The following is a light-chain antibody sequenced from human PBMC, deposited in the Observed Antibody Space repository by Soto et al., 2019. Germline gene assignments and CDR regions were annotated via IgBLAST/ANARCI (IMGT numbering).Light chain of an antibody. CDR2: KAS. V-gene: IGKV1-5*03. Sequence: DIQMTQSPSTLSASVGDRVTITCRASQSIGSWLAWYQQKPGKAPTLLTYKASSLESGGPSRFSGSGSGTEFTLTISSLQPDDSATYYCQQYNNNPYSFGQGTKLEIK. CDR3: QQYNNNPYS. CDR1: QSIGSW. J-gene: IGKJ2*03.